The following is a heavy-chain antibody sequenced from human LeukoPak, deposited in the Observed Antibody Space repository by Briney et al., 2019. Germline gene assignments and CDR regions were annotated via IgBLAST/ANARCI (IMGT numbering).Heavy chain of an antibody. D-gene: IGHD5-18*01. Sequence: GGSLRLSCAASGFTVSSNYMSWVRQAPGKGLEWVSVIYSGGRTYYADSVKGRFTISRDNSKNTLYLQMNSLRAEDTAVYYCARSWIQLWGLRYWGQGTLVTVSS. V-gene: IGHV3-66*01. CDR2: IYSGGRT. J-gene: IGHJ4*02. CDR1: GFTVSSNY. CDR3: ARSWIQLWGLRY.